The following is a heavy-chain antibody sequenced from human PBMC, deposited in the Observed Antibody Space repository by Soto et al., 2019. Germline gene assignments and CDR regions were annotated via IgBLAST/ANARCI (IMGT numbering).Heavy chain of an antibody. V-gene: IGHV3-20*04. Sequence: GGSLRLSCAASGFIFEDYGMSWVRQRPGKGLEWVAGINWNGRTRDYVDSVRGRFTISRDDAKSHVYLEMNDVRPEDTALYYYARPHPRGRYFDWLIFPLGYWGRGALVTVSS. D-gene: IGHD3-9*01. J-gene: IGHJ4*02. CDR2: INWNGRTR. CDR3: ARPHPRGRYFDWLIFPLGY. CDR1: GFIFEDYG.